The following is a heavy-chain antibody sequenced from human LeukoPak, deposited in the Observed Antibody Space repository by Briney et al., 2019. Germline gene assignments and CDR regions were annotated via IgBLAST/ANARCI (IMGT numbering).Heavy chain of an antibody. D-gene: IGHD2-2*01. Sequence: GGSLRLSCAASGFTFSTSLIHWVRQAPGKGLEWVTLISYDGNNTYYADSVAGRLTVSRDNSKNTLYLQMNSLRAEDTAVYYCALSRDCSSASCYREFDYWGQGTQVTVSS. J-gene: IGHJ4*02. CDR3: ALSRDCSSASCYREFDY. V-gene: IGHV3-30*04. CDR1: GFTFSTSL. CDR2: ISYDGNNT.